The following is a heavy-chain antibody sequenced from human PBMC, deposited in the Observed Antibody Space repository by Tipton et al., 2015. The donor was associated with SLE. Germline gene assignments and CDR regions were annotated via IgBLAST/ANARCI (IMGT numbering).Heavy chain of an antibody. CDR1: GFIVRSNY. CDR3: ASGVASAADPDY. Sequence: SLRLSCAASGFIVRSNYMSWVRQAPGKGLEWVSVIYSGGSTYYADSVKGRFTISRHNSKNTLYLQMNSLRAEDTAVYYCASGVASAADPDYWGQGTLVTVSS. J-gene: IGHJ4*02. CDR2: IYSGGST. D-gene: IGHD6-13*01. V-gene: IGHV3-53*04.